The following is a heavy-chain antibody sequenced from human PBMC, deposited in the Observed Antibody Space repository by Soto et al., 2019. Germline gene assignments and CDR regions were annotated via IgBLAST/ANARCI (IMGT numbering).Heavy chain of an antibody. CDR1: GGSISSYY. V-gene: IGHV4-59*12. J-gene: IGHJ6*02. D-gene: IGHD3-10*01. CDR3: ARGFIYYGSGSYYNKDYYYGMDV. Sequence: SETLSLTCTVSGGSISSYYWSWIRQPPGKGLEWIGYIYYSGSTNYNPSLKSRVTISVDTSKNQFSLKLSSVTAADTAVYYCARGFIYYGSGSYYNKDYYYGMDVWGQGTTVTVSS. CDR2: IYYSGST.